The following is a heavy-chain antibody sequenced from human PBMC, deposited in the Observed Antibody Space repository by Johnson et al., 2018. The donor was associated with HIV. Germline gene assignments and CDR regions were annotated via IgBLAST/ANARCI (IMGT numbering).Heavy chain of an antibody. Sequence: VQLVESGGGLVQPGGSLRLSCAASGFTFSSYDMHWVRQATGKGVEWVSAIGTAGDTYYPGSVKGRFTISRENAKNSLYLQMNSLRAEDTAVYYWARVARVVVYAEDAFDIWGQGTMVTVSS. CDR1: GFTFSSYD. D-gene: IGHD2-8*02. J-gene: IGHJ3*02. CDR2: IGTAGDT. CDR3: ARVARVVVYAEDAFDI. V-gene: IGHV3-13*01.